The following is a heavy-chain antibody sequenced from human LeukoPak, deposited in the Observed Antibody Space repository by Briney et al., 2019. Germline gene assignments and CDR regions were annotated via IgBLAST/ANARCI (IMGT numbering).Heavy chain of an antibody. CDR1: GGSFSGYY. D-gene: IGHD2-21*02. J-gene: IGHJ3*02. V-gene: IGHV4-34*01. Sequence: SETLSLTCAVYGGSFSGYYWSWLRQPPGKGLEWIGEINHSGSTNYNPSLKSRVTISVDTSKNQFSLKLSSVTAADTAVYYCARILPAPYCGGDCYPQGPDAFDIWGQGTMVTVSS. CDR3: ARILPAPYCGGDCYPQGPDAFDI. CDR2: INHSGST.